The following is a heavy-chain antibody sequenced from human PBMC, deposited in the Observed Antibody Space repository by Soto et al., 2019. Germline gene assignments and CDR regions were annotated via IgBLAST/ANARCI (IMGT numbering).Heavy chain of an antibody. CDR3: ARGGRGYSSAPRYYFDY. CDR2: IIPIFATV. Sequence: QVQLVQSGSEVKKPGSSVKVSCKASGGSFSSNPISWVRQAPGQGLAWMAGIIPIFATVHYAQKFQGRVTITAVESTSTAYMELTSLRSEDTAVYFCARGGRGYSSAPRYYFDYWGQGTLVTVSS. CDR1: GGSFSSNP. D-gene: IGHD5-18*01. V-gene: IGHV1-69*01. J-gene: IGHJ4*02.